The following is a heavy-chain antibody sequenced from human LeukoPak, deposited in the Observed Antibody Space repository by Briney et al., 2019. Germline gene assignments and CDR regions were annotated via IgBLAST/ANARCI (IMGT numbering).Heavy chain of an antibody. CDR3: ARVFGLRYFDWANNWFDP. D-gene: IGHD3-9*01. J-gene: IGHJ5*02. V-gene: IGHV1-69*13. Sequence: SVKVSCKASGGTFSSYAISWVRQAPGQGLEWMGGIIPISGTANYAQKFQGRVTITADESTSTAYMELSSLRSEDTAVYYCARVFGLRYFDWANNWFDPWGQGTLVTVSS. CDR1: GGTFSSYA. CDR2: IIPISGTA.